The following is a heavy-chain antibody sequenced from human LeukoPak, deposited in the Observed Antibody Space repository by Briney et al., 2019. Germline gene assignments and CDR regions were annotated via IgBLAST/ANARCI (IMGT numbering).Heavy chain of an antibody. CDR1: GFTFSSYG. CDR2: ISGSGGST. V-gene: IGHV3-23*01. D-gene: IGHD2-2*01. J-gene: IGHJ4*02. CDR3: AKGSPVAIVVVPAALMPDDY. Sequence: GGSLRLSCAASGFTFSSYGMSWVRQAPGKGLEWVSAISGSGGSTYYADSVKGRSTISRDNSKNTLYLQMNSLRAEDTAVYYCAKGSPVAIVVVPAALMPDDYWGQGTLVTVSS.